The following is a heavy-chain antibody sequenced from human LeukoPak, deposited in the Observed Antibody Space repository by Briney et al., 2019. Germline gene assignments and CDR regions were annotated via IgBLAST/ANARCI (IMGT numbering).Heavy chain of an antibody. CDR1: GFTFSTYG. CDR2: IWYDGINK. J-gene: IGHJ5*01. Sequence: PGGSLRLSCAASGFTFSTYGIHWVRQAPGKGLEWVAVIWYDGINKYYADSVKGRFTISRDTSKNTVYLQMNSLRVEDTAVYYCARAAGWLDPWGRGTLVTVPS. D-gene: IGHD6-13*01. CDR3: ARAAGWLDP. V-gene: IGHV3-33*08.